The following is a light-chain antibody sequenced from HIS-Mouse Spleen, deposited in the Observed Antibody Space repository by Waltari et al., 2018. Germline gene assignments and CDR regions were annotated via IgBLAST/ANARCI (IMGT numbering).Light chain of an antibody. CDR2: GKN. CDR3: NSRDSSGNHVV. J-gene: IGLJ2*01. CDR1: SIRSDY. Sequence: SSELTQDPAVSVAFGQTVRITCQGDSIRSDYASWYQQKPGQAPVLVTYGKNNRPSGIPDRFSGSSSGNTASLTITGAQAEDEADYYCNSRDSSGNHVVFGGGTKLTVL. V-gene: IGLV3-19*01.